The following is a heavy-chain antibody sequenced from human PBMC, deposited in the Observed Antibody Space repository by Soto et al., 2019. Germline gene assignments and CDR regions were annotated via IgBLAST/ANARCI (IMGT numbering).Heavy chain of an antibody. CDR1: GFTFSSYG. CDR3: ARIFLRSYYDSSGYLPDFDY. V-gene: IGHV3-33*01. Sequence: GGSLRLSCAASGFTFSSYGMHWVRQAPGKGLEWVAVIWYDGSNKYYADSVKGRFTISRDNSKNTLYLQMNSLRAEDTAVYYCARIFLRSYYDSSGYLPDFDYWGQGTLVTVSS. J-gene: IGHJ4*02. D-gene: IGHD3-22*01. CDR2: IWYDGSNK.